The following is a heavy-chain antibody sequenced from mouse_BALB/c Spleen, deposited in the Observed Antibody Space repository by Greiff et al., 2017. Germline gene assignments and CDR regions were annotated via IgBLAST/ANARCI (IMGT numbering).Heavy chain of an antibody. CDR2: INPYNDGT. J-gene: IGHJ4*01. CDR3: ARLSSSRIDYYAMDY. V-gene: IGHV1-14*01. D-gene: IGHD1-1*01. CDR1: GYTFTSYV. Sequence: EVQRVESGPELVKPGASVKMTCKASGYTFTSYVMHWVKQKPGQGLEWIGYINPYNDGTKYNEKFKGKATLTSDKSSSTAYMELSSLTSEDSAVYYCARLSSSRIDYYAMDYWGQGTSVTVSS.